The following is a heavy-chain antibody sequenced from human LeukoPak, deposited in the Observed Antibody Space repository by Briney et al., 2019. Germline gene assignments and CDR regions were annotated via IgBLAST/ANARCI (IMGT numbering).Heavy chain of an antibody. J-gene: IGHJ3*02. CDR3: ARVTIFYDSSGYYRAVDAFDI. Sequence: SQTLSLTCTLSGGSISSGSYYWSWIRQPAGKGLEWIGRIYTSGSTNYNPSLKSRVTISVDTSKNQFSLKLSSVTAADTAVYYCARVTIFYDSSGYYRAVDAFDIWGQGTMVTVSS. V-gene: IGHV4-61*02. CDR2: IYTSGST. CDR1: GGSISSGSYY. D-gene: IGHD3-22*01.